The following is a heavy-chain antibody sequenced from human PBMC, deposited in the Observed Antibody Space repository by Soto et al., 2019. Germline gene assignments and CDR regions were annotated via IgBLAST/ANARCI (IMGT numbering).Heavy chain of an antibody. CDR3: ARPGNYDFWSGYLTIYYYGMDV. V-gene: IGHV3-48*02. Sequence: PGGSLRLSCAASGFTFSSYSMNRVRQAPGKGLEWVSYISSSSSTIYYADSVKGRFTISRDNAKNSLYLQMNSLRDEDTAVYYCARPGNYDFWSGYLTIYYYGMDVWGQGTTVAVSS. CDR1: GFTFSSYS. CDR2: ISSSSSTI. D-gene: IGHD3-3*01. J-gene: IGHJ6*02.